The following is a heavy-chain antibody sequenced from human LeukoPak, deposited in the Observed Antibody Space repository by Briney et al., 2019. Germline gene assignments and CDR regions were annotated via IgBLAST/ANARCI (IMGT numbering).Heavy chain of an antibody. CDR3: AKDGHNNGYYPAE. V-gene: IGHV1-46*01. Sequence: ASVKVSCKASGYTFTSYYMHWVRQAPGQGLEWMGIINPSGGSTSYAQKFQGRVTMTRDTSTSTVYMELSSLRSEDTAVYYCAKDGHNNGYYPAEWGQGTLVTVSS. J-gene: IGHJ4*02. CDR2: INPSGGST. CDR1: GYTFTSYY. D-gene: IGHD3-3*01.